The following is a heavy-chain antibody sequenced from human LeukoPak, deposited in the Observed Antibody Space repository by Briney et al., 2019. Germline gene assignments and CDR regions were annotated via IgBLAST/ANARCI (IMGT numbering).Heavy chain of an antibody. D-gene: IGHD2-21*01. CDR2: IIPIFGTA. CDR3: ARESWAYSPFDS. CDR1: GGTFSSYA. V-gene: IGHV1-69*13. J-gene: IGHJ4*02. Sequence: ASVKVSCKASGGTFSSYAISWVRQAPGQGLEWMGGIIPIFGTANYAQKFQGRVTITADESTSTAYMELSSLRSEDTAVYYCARESWAYSPFDSWGQGILVTVSP.